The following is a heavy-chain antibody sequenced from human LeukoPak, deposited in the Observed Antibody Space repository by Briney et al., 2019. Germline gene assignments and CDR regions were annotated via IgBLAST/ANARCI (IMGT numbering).Heavy chain of an antibody. CDR1: GGSFSGYY. J-gene: IGHJ4*02. V-gene: IGHV4-34*01. CDR3: ARGGRYYDILTGYYRSGASTHYFDY. CDR2: INHSGST. Sequence: SETLSLTCAVYGGSFSGYYWSWIRQPPGKGLEWIGEINHSGSTNYNPSLKSRVTISVGTSKNQFSLKLSSVTAADTAVYYCARGGRYYDILTGYYRSGASTHYFDYWGQGTLVTVSS. D-gene: IGHD3-9*01.